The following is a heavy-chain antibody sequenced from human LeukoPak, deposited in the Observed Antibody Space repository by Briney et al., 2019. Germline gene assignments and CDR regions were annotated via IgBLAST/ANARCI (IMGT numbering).Heavy chain of an antibody. CDR2: ISGSGGST. J-gene: IGHJ4*02. CDR1: GFTFSSYA. D-gene: IGHD3-16*02. Sequence: GGSLRLSCAASGFTFSSYAMSWVRQAPGKELEWVSAISGSGGSTYYADSVKGRFTISRDNSKNTLYLQMNSLRAEDTAVYYCATHLRLGELSLYYWGQGTLVTVSS. V-gene: IGHV3-23*01. CDR3: ATHLRLGELSLYY.